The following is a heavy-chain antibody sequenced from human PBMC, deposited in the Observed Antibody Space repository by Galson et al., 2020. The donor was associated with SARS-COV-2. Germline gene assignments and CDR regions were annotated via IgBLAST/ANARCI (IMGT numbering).Heavy chain of an antibody. J-gene: IGHJ6*02. V-gene: IGHV1-18*01. CDR1: GYTFTSYG. Sequence: ASVKVSCKASGYTFTSYGISWVRQAPGQGLEWMGWISAYNGNTNYAQKLQGRVTMTTDTSTSTAYMELRSLRSDDTAVYYCARGRLANHYYYGMDVWGQGTTVTVSS. CDR3: ARGRLANHYYYGMDV. CDR2: ISAYNGNT. D-gene: IGHD6-19*01.